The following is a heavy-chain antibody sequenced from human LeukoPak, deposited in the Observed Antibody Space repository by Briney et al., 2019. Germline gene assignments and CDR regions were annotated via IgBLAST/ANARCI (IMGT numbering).Heavy chain of an antibody. D-gene: IGHD2-2*01. CDR1: GYSISSGYY. CDR2: IYHSGST. CDR3: ARHLGYCTSTSCYRVFDY. V-gene: IGHV4-38-2*01. Sequence: SETLSLTCAVSGYSISSGYYWGWIRQPPGKGLEWIGSIYHSGSTYYNPSLKSRVTISVDTSKNQFSLKLSSVTAADTAVYYCARHLGYCTSTSCYRVFDYWGQGTLVTVSS. J-gene: IGHJ4*02.